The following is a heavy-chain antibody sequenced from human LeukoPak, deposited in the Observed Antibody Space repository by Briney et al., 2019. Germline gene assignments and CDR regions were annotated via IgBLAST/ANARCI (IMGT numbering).Heavy chain of an antibody. J-gene: IGHJ6*02. CDR2: INHSGST. CDR3: ARVGYYGSGEVYYYYYGMDV. CDR1: GGSFSGYY. Sequence: PSETLSLTCAVYGGSFSGYYWSWIRQPPGKGLEWIGEINHSGSTNYNPSLKSRVTISVDTSKNQFSLKLSSVTAADTAVYYCARVGYYGSGEVYYYYYGMDVWGQGTTVTVSS. D-gene: IGHD3-10*01. V-gene: IGHV4-34*01.